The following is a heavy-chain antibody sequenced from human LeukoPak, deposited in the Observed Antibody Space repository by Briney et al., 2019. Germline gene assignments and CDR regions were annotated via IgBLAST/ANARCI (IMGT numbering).Heavy chain of an antibody. J-gene: IGHJ4*02. CDR1: GGSFSGYY. CDR2: INHSGST. CDR3: ARSLRYFDWLQNFEAEYYFDY. Sequence: PSETLSLTCAVYGGSFSGYYWSWIRQPPGKGLEWIGEINHSGSTNYNPSLKSRVTISVDTSKNQFSLKLSSVTAADTAVYYCARSLRYFDWLQNFEAEYYFDYWGQGTLVTVSS. D-gene: IGHD3-9*01. V-gene: IGHV4-34*01.